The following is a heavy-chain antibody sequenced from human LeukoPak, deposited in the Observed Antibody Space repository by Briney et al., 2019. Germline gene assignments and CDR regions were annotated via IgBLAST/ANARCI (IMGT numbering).Heavy chain of an antibody. V-gene: IGHV3-30-3*01. CDR1: GFTFSSYA. CDR3: ARDGRIPFDY. Sequence: GRSLRLSCAASGFTFSSYAVHWVGQARGKGLEWVAVISYDGSNKYYADSVKGRFTISRDNSKNTLCLQMNSLRAEDTAVYYCARDGRIPFDYWGQGTLVTVSS. J-gene: IGHJ4*02. CDR2: ISYDGSNK. D-gene: IGHD1-1*01.